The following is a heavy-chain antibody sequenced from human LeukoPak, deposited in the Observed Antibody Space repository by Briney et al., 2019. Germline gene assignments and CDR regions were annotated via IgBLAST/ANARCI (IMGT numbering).Heavy chain of an antibody. CDR2: IYYSGST. D-gene: IGHD5-18*01. CDR1: GGFISSYY. CDR3: ARITAMVTA. J-gene: IGHJ5*02. V-gene: IGHV4-59*01. Sequence: NPSETLSLTCTVSGGFISSYYWTWIRQPPGKGLEWIGYIYYSGSTNYNPSLKSRITMSVDTSKNQFSLKLSSVTAADTAVYYCARITAMVTAWGQGTLVTVSS.